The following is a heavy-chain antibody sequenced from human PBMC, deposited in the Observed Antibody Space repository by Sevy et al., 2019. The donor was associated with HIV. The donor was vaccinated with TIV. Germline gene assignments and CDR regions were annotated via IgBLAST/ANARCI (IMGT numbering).Heavy chain of an antibody. CDR1: GASVSNYC. CDR2: VHSSGRIT. Sequence: SETLSLTCTVSGASVSNYCWSWIRQPPGKGLEWMGHVHSSGRITDYNPSVRGRVTISVDRTKNQFYLKVYSVTVADTAVYYCARTDPVTSDWQYDALDVWGQGTMVTVSS. V-gene: IGHV4-4*08. J-gene: IGHJ3*01. CDR3: ARTDPVTSDWQYDALDV. D-gene: IGHD3-9*01.